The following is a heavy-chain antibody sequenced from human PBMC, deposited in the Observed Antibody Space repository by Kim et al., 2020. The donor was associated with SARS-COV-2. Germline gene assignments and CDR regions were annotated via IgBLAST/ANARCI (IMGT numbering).Heavy chain of an antibody. D-gene: IGHD3-22*01. Sequence: GGSLRLSCGAFGLTLSDYWMNWVRQAPGKGLEWLANIKQDGTFKYYADSVKGRFTISRDNAKNSVYLQMNSLRAEDTAVYYCAYDNGGFYVHWGQGTLVTVSS. CDR2: IKQDGTFK. CDR3: AYDNGGFYVH. V-gene: IGHV3-7*01. CDR1: GLTLSDYW. J-gene: IGHJ4*02.